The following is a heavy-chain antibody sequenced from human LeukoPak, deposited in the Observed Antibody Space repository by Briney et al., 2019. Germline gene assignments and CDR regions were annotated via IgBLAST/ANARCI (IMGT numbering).Heavy chain of an antibody. CDR1: GGSFSGHY. J-gene: IGHJ4*02. V-gene: IGHV4-34*01. D-gene: IGHD6-13*01. CDR3: ARRAREGYYFDY. CDR2: INHSGGT. Sequence: PSETLSLTCAVYGGSFSGHYWSWIPQPPGKGLEWIGEINHSGGTNYNPSLKSRVTVSVDTSNNQFSLELSSVTAADTAVYYCARRAREGYYFDYWGQGTLVTVSS.